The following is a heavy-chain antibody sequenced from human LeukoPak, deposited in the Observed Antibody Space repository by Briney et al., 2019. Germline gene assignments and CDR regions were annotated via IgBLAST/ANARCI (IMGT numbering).Heavy chain of an antibody. D-gene: IGHD2-15*01. CDR3: ARAGYCSRGSCYGGMNY. CDR1: GYTFTGYY. Sequence: GASVKVSCKASGYTFTGYYMHWVGQAPGQGREWMGWINPKSGGTNYARKFPGRVTMTRDPSISTAYLELSRLRSADTAVYYWARAGYCSRGSCYGGMNYWGQGTLVTVSS. CDR2: INPKSGGT. V-gene: IGHV1-2*02. J-gene: IGHJ4*02.